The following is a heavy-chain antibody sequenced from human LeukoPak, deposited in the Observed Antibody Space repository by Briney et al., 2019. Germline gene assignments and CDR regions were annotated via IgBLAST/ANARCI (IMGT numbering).Heavy chain of an antibody. V-gene: IGHV1-69*13. CDR3: ARGYCSSTSCSNAADY. CDR2: TIPIFGTA. J-gene: IGHJ4*02. D-gene: IGHD2-2*01. Sequence: ASVKVSCKASGGTFSSYAISWVRLAPGQGLGWMGGTIPIFGTANYAQKFQGRVTITADESTSTAYTELSSLRSEDTAVYYCARGYCSSTSCSNAADYWGQGTLVTVSS. CDR1: GGTFSSYA.